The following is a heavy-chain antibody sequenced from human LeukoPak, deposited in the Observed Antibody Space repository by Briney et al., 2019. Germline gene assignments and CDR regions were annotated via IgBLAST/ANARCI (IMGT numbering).Heavy chain of an antibody. D-gene: IGHD2-15*01. Sequence: GGSLRLSCAASGFTFDDYAMHWVRQAPGKGLEWVSGISWNSGSIGYADSVKGRFTISRDNAKNSLYLQMNSLRAEDTAVYYCARPVRGSCYGGICAGFYMDVWGKGTTVTISS. CDR3: ARPVRGSCYGGICAGFYMDV. J-gene: IGHJ6*03. V-gene: IGHV3-9*01. CDR1: GFTFDDYA. CDR2: ISWNSGSI.